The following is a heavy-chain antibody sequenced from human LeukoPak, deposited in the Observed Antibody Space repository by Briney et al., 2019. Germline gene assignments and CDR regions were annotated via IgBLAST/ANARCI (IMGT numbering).Heavy chain of an antibody. CDR2: INPDSGGT. J-gene: IGHJ4*02. CDR1: GYTFTSYA. D-gene: IGHD6-19*01. Sequence: ASVKVSCKASGYTFTSYAMNWVRQAPGQGLEWMGWINPDSGGTNYAQKFQGRVTMTRDTSISTAYMELSRLRSDDTAVYYCARDAIAVAGLGGYWGQGTLVTVSS. V-gene: IGHV1-2*02. CDR3: ARDAIAVAGLGGY.